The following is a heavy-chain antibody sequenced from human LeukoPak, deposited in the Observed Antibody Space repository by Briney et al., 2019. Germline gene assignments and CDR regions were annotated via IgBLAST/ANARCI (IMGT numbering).Heavy chain of an antibody. J-gene: IGHJ4*02. D-gene: IGHD5-18*01. V-gene: IGHV4-4*07. CDR1: GGSISSYY. Sequence: SETLSLTCTVSGGSISSYYWSWIRQPAGEGLEWIGRIYTSGSTNYNPSLKSRVTMSVDTSKNQFSLKLSSVTAADTAVYYCARDGIPKGGYGLDYWGQGTLVTVSS. CDR3: ARDGIPKGGYGLDY. CDR2: IYTSGST.